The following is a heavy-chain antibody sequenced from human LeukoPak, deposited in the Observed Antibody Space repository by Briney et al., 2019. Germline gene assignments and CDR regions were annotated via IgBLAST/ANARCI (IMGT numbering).Heavy chain of an antibody. J-gene: IGHJ4*02. CDR1: GYTFTSYG. D-gene: IGHD6-19*01. V-gene: IGHV1-18*01. CDR3: ARGGTGWSRDY. Sequence: VSVKVSCKASGYTFTSYGIGWVRQAPGQGLEWMGWISTYNGYTNYAQKLQGRVTMTTDTSTSTAYMELRSLRSDDTAVYYCARGGTGWSRDYWGQGTLVTVSS. CDR2: ISTYNGYT.